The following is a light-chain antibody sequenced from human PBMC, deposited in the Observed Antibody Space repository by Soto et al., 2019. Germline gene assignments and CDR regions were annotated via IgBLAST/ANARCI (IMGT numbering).Light chain of an antibody. J-gene: IGKJ1*01. Sequence: EIVLTQSPATLSLSPGERATLSCGASQSVSSSYLAWYQQKPGQAPRLLIYGGSSRATGIPVRFSGSGSETDFTLTITRLEPEDFAVYYCQQYSSSRTFGQGTKVDNK. CDR1: QSVSSSY. V-gene: IGKV3-20*01. CDR2: GGS. CDR3: QQYSSSRT.